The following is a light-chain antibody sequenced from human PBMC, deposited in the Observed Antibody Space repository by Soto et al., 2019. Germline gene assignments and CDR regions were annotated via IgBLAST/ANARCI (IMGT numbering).Light chain of an antibody. V-gene: IGLV2-8*01. CDR2: GVS. CDR1: SSDVGGYNY. J-gene: IGLJ2*01. Sequence: QSALTQPPSASGSPGQSVTISCTGTSSDVGGYNYVSWYQQHPGKAPKLMIYGVSKRPSGVPDRFSGSKSGNTASLTVSGLQAEDDADYYCSSYAGSSVVFGGGTKLTVL. CDR3: SSYAGSSVV.